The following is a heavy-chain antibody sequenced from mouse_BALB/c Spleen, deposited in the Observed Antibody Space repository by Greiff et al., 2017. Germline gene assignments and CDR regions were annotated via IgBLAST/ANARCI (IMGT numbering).Heavy chain of an antibody. CDR3: ASPYGCGYYYAMDD. D-gene: IGHD2-2*01. J-gene: IGHJ4*01. Sequence: VKVVESGPGLVQPSQSLSLTCTASGFSLTSYGVHWVRQSPGKGLEWLGVIWSGGSTDYNADFISRLSISKDNSKSQVCFKMNSLQAHDTAVYYGASPYGCGYYYAMDDWGQGTSVTVAS. V-gene: IGHV2-2*01. CDR2: IWSGGST. CDR1: GFSLTSYG.